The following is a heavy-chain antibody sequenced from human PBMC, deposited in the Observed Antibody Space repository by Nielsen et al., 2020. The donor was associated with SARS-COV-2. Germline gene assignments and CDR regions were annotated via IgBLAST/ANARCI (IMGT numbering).Heavy chain of an antibody. D-gene: IGHD1-26*01. CDR3: TRVNPTSVSWFDAFDI. J-gene: IGHJ3*02. V-gene: IGHV3-73*01. CDR1: GFTFSDST. Sequence: GESLKISCAASGFTFSDSTMHWVRQASGKGLEWIGRIRSKANTYATGYAASVKGRFTISRDDSKNTAYLQMNSLKTEDTAVYFCTRVNPTSVSWFDAFDIWGQGTPVTVSS. CDR2: IRSKANTYAT.